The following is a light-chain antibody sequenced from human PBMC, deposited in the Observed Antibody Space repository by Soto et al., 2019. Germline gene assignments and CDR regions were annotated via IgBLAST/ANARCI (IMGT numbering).Light chain of an antibody. J-gene: IGLJ1*01. CDR3: SSYATSSPYV. Sequence: QSALTQPGSVSGSPGHSITISCTGTSNDVGGYDYVSWYQQHPGKAPKLVIYEVSHRPSGISDRFSGSKSGNTASLTISGLQVEDEADYYCSSYATSSPYVFGPGTKVTVL. CDR2: EVS. V-gene: IGLV2-14*01. CDR1: SNDVGGYDY.